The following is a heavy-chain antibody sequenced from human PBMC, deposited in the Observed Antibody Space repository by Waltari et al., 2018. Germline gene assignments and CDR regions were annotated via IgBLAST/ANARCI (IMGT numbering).Heavy chain of an antibody. D-gene: IGHD3-22*01. CDR2: INSGNGNT. Sequence: QVQLVQSGAEVKKPGASVKVSCKASGYTFTSYAMRWVRQAPGQRLEGMGWINSGNGNTKYSPEFHGRVTITRDTSASTAYMELSSLRSEDTAVYYCAREDDSSGYPSLDYWGQGTLVTGAS. CDR1: GYTFTSYA. CDR3: AREDDSSGYPSLDY. V-gene: IGHV1-3*01. J-gene: IGHJ4*02.